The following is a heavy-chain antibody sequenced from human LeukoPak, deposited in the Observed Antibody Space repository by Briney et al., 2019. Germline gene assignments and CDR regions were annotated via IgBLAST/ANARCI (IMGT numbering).Heavy chain of an antibody. D-gene: IGHD2-8*01. CDR2: ISSSSSYI. CDR3: ARDHGLDY. Sequence: KPGGSLRLSCAASGFTFSSYSMNWVRQAPGKGLEWVSSISSSSSYICYADSVKGRFTISRDNAKNSLYLQMNSLRAEDTAVYYCARDHGLDYWGQGTLVTVSS. CDR1: GFTFSSYS. J-gene: IGHJ4*02. V-gene: IGHV3-21*01.